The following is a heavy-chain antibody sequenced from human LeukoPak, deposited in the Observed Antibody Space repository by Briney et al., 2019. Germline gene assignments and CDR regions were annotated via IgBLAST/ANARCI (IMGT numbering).Heavy chain of an antibody. J-gene: IGHJ3*02. Sequence: PSETLSLTCTVSGGSISSYYWSWIRQPPGKGLEWIGYIYYSGSTYYNPSLKSRVTISVDTSKNQFSLKLSSVTAADTAVYYCARHLYGGNSDDAFDIWGRGTVVTVSS. CDR3: ARHLYGGNSDDAFDI. CDR2: IYYSGST. D-gene: IGHD4-23*01. V-gene: IGHV4-59*08. CDR1: GGSISSYY.